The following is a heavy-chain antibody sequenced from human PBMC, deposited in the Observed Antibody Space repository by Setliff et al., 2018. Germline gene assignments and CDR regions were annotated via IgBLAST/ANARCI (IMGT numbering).Heavy chain of an antibody. CDR1: GGSISNSTFY. CDR3: VRMSGFLYMDV. D-gene: IGHD3-3*01. J-gene: IGHJ6*03. V-gene: IGHV4-39*07. Sequence: SETLSLTCTVSGGSISNSTFYWGWIRQPPGKGLEWIGSINYYGSIFDDGTTYSTYYNPSLKSRVTVIVDTSKNQFSLKLSSVTAADTAVYYCVRMSGFLYMDVWGKGTTVTVSS. CDR2: INYYGSIFDDGTTYST.